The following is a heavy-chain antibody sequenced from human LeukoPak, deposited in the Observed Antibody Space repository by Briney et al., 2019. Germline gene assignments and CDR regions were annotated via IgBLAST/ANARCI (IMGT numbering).Heavy chain of an antibody. D-gene: IGHD6-13*01. CDR3: ARQGRSSWYGVDY. J-gene: IGHJ4*02. CDR2: IWYDGSNK. V-gene: IGHV3-33*01. Sequence: GESLKISCAASGFTFSSYGMHWVRQAPGKGLEWVAVIWYDGSNKYYADSVKGRFTISRDNSKNTLYLQMNSLRAEDTAVYYCARQGRSSWYGVDYWGQGTLVTVSS. CDR1: GFTFSSYG.